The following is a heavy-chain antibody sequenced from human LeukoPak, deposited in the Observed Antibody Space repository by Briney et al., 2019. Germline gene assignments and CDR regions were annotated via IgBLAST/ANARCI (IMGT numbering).Heavy chain of an antibody. CDR1: GFPISTYT. CDR3: ARAQGTTKGLLDN. D-gene: IGHD1-1*01. J-gene: IGHJ4*02. V-gene: IGHV3-23*01. CDR2: ITFSGGTT. Sequence: GGSLRLSCVVSGFPISTYTTTWVRQTPEKGLEWVSSITFSGGTTYYADSVRGRFTISRDDSENTLYLQMTSLRVEDTAVYYCARAQGTTKGLLDNWGQGVLVTVSS.